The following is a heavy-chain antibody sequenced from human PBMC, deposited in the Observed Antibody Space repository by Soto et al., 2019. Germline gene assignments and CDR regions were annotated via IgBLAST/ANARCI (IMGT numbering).Heavy chain of an antibody. CDR3: ARGGDSSGYYYWRGDF. V-gene: IGHV1-8*01. J-gene: IGHJ4*02. CDR1: GYTFTSYD. CDR2: MNPKSGNT. D-gene: IGHD3-22*01. Sequence: QVQLVQSGAEVKKPGASVKVSCKASGYTFTSYDINWLRQATGQGLEWMGWMNPKSGNTGYAQKFQGRVTMTRDTSISTAYMELSSLGSEDTAVYYCARGGDSSGYYYWRGDFLGQGNLVTVSS.